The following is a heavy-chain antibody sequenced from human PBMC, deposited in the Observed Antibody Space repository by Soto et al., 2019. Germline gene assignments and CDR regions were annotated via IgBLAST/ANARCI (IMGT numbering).Heavy chain of an antibody. D-gene: IGHD6-13*01. V-gene: IGHV1-2*04. CDR2: INPNSGGT. Sequence: GASVKVSCKASGYSFTTYYMQWVRQAPGQGLEWMGWINPNSGGTNYAQKFQGWVTMTRDTSISTAYMELSRLRSDDTAVYYCARAGIAAAGDINYYYYYGMDVWGQGTTVTVSS. CDR1: GYSFTTYY. CDR3: ARAGIAAAGDINYYYYYGMDV. J-gene: IGHJ6*02.